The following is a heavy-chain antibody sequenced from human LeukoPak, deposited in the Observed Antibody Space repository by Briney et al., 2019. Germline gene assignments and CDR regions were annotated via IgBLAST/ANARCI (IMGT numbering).Heavy chain of an antibody. Sequence: SQTLSLTCAISGYSLSSNSAAWNWIRQSPSRCLEWLGRTYYRSKWYSYYAPSVKSRITINPDTSKNQFSLQLKSVTPEDTAVYYCARMVGLVSDYWGQGTLVTVSS. CDR2: TYYRSKWYS. J-gene: IGHJ4*02. V-gene: IGHV6-1*01. CDR3: ARMVGLVSDY. D-gene: IGHD3-10*01. CDR1: GYSLSSNSAA.